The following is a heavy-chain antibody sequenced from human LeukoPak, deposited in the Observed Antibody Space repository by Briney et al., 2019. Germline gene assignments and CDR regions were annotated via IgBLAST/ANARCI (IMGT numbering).Heavy chain of an antibody. D-gene: IGHD3-22*01. V-gene: IGHV3-48*04. CDR3: ARETFYFDGSGYSGAPTY. CDR1: GFAFSSYS. J-gene: IGHJ4*02. CDR2: ISSSSSTI. Sequence: GGSLRLSCAASGFAFSSYSMNWVRQAPGKGLEWVSYISSSSSTIYYADSVKGRFTISRDNAKNSLYLQMNSLRAEDTAVYYCARETFYFDGSGYSGAPTYWGQGALVTVSS.